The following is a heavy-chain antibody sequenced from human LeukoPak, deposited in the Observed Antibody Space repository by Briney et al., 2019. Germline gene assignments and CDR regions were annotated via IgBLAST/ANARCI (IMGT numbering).Heavy chain of an antibody. D-gene: IGHD2-21*02. CDR2: IKPNSGVT. J-gene: IGHJ4*02. CDR3: ARPTYCGSDCYFNFDY. V-gene: IGHV1-2*02. CDR1: GYTFATYF. Sequence: ASVKVSCKTSGYTFATYFMHWVRQAPGQGLEWMGYIKPNSGVTNYAQKFRGGVTMTWDTSISTAYIELNGLTSDDTAIYYCARPTYCGSDCYFNFDYWGQGTLVTVSS.